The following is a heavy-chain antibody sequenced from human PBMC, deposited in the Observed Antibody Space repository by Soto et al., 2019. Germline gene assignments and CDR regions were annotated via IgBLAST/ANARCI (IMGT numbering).Heavy chain of an antibody. CDR3: ARVYPSDTRYGYVGNNWFDP. Sequence: QVQLVQSGAEVKKPGASVKVSCKASGYTFTSYYMHWVRQAPGQGLEWMGIINPSGGSPSYAQKFQGRVTMTRDTSTSTVYMELSSLRSEDTAVYYCARVYPSDTRYGYVGNNWFDPWGQGTLVTVSS. CDR2: INPSGGSP. J-gene: IGHJ5*02. V-gene: IGHV1-46*03. CDR1: GYTFTSYY. D-gene: IGHD5-18*01.